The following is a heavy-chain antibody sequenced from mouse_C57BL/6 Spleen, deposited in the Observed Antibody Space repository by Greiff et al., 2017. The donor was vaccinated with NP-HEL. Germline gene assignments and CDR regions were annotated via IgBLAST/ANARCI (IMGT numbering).Heavy chain of an antibody. V-gene: IGHV14-3*01. CDR1: GFNITNTY. D-gene: IGHD1-1*01. Sequence: VQLQQSVSALVRPGASVTLSCTASGFNITNTYMHWLHQSPVQCLEWIGRIDPANGNTKYAPKFQGKATITADTSSNTAYLQLSSLTSEDTAIYYCARGDYGSSYNYWGQGTTLTVSS. CDR2: IDPANGNT. CDR3: ARGDYGSSYNY. J-gene: IGHJ2*01.